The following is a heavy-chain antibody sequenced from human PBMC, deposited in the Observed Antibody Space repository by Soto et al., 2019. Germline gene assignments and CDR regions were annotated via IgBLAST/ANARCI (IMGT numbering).Heavy chain of an antibody. Sequence: ASVKVSCKASGYPLTGYYMRWVRQAPGQGLEWMGGINPNSGGTHYAQKFQGGVTMTRDTSISTAYMELSRLRSDDTAVYYCARDRRIAAAGRRDYGMDVWGQGTTVTGSS. D-gene: IGHD6-13*01. CDR3: ARDRRIAAAGRRDYGMDV. CDR2: INPNSGGT. V-gene: IGHV1-2*02. J-gene: IGHJ6*02. CDR1: GYPLTGYY.